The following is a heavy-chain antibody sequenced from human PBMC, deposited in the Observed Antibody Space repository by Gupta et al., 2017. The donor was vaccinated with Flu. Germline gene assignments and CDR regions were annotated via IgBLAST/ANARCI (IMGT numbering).Heavy chain of an antibody. CDR2: ISSSSSYI. Sequence: YSMHWVRQAPGKGLVCGSSISSSSSYIYFEDAGSGRFTIYRDNAKNALFLQMHRLSEDATVVYYCARSGASWGKGKYFDSWGQGIPVTVSS. CDR3: ARSGASWGKGKYFDS. D-gene: IGHD7-27*01. V-gene: IGHV3-21*01. J-gene: IGHJ4*02. CDR1: YS.